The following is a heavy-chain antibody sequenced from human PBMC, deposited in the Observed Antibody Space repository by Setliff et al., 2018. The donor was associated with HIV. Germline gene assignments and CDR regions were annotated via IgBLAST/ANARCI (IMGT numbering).Heavy chain of an antibody. Sequence: SETLSLTCTVSGGSISSSSSYWGWIRQSPGRGLEWIGKISHSGGTNYNPSLRSRLTMSMDTPKNQVSLRLNSVTAADMAMYYCARGFYSHRVKDAFDLWGPGTMVTVSS. D-gene: IGHD3-10*01. V-gene: IGHV4-39*07. CDR1: GGSISSSSSY. J-gene: IGHJ3*01. CDR2: ISHSGGT. CDR3: ARGFYSHRVKDAFDL.